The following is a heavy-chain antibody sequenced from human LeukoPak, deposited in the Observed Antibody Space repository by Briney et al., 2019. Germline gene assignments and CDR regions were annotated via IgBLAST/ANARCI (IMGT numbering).Heavy chain of an antibody. CDR2: IIPIFDIP. CDR1: GGTFSSYS. Sequence: ASVKVSCKTSGGTFSSYSISWVRQAPGQGLEWMGRIIPIFDIPNYAQKFRGRVTITADKSTSTAYMELSSLRSEDTAVYYCARDFKESNWNEGHWFDPWGQGTLLTVSS. D-gene: IGHD1-20*01. V-gene: IGHV1-69*04. CDR3: ARDFKESNWNEGHWFDP. J-gene: IGHJ5*02.